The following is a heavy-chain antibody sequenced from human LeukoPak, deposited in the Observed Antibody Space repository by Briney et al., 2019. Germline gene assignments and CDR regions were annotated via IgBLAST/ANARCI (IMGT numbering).Heavy chain of an antibody. D-gene: IGHD5-12*01. V-gene: IGHV1-18*01. CDR2: ISAYNGNT. CDR3: ARAKDHKLSYDERHYFHMDV. CDR1: GYTFTSYG. Sequence: GASVKVSCKASGYTFTSYGISWVRQAPGQGLEWTGWISAYNGNTNYAQKLQGRVTMTTDTSTNTAYMEMRSLRSDDTAVYYCARAKDHKLSYDERHYFHMDVWGRGTTVIVSS. J-gene: IGHJ6*03.